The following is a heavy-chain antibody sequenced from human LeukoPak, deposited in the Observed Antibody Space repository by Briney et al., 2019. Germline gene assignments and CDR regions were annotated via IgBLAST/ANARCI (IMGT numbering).Heavy chain of an antibody. CDR1: GFTFSSYA. Sequence: GGSLRLSCAASGFTFSSYAMSWVRQAPGKGLEWVSAISGSGGSTYYADSVRGRFTISRDNSKNTLYLQMNSLRAEDTAVYYCAGRTIFGVVIKSDYWGQGTLVTVSS. J-gene: IGHJ4*02. D-gene: IGHD3-3*01. CDR2: ISGSGGST. CDR3: AGRTIFGVVIKSDY. V-gene: IGHV3-23*01.